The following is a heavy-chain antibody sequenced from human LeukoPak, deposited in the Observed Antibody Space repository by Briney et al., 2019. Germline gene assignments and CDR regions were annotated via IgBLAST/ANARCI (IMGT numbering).Heavy chain of an antibody. J-gene: IGHJ4*02. CDR3: ASEQRGYSLYFDY. V-gene: IGHV1-69*13. D-gene: IGHD5-18*01. Sequence: ASVKVSCKASGGTFSSYAISWLRQAPGQALEWMGGIIPIFGTANYAQKFQGRVTITANESTSTAYMELSSLRSEDTAVYYCASEQRGYSLYFDYWGQGTLVTVSS. CDR1: GGTFSSYA. CDR2: IIPIFGTA.